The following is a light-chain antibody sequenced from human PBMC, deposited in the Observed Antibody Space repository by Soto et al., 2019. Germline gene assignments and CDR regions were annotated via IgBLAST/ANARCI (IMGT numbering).Light chain of an antibody. V-gene: IGKV3-11*01. CDR3: QQRSDWFT. CDR2: GAS. CDR1: QSVSSN. Sequence: EIVMTQSPATLSVSPEERATLSCRASQSVSSNLAWYQQKPGQAPRLLIYGASTRATGIPARFSGSGSGTDFTLTISSLEPEDFGLYYCQQRSDWFTFGQGTRLEIK. J-gene: IGKJ5*01.